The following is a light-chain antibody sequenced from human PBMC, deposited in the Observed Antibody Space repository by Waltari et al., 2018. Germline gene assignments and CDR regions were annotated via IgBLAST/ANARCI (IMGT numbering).Light chain of an antibody. J-gene: IGLJ3*02. CDR3: CSYTTSSTWV. CDR1: SSDVGLYNY. CDR2: GVS. V-gene: IGLV2-14*01. Sequence: QSAPTQPPSVSGSPGQSVTISCTGTSSDVGLYNYVSWYQQYPGKAPKLMISGVSNRPSGVSDRFSCSKSGNTASLTISGLQAEDEADYYCCSYTTSSTWVFGGGTRLTVL.